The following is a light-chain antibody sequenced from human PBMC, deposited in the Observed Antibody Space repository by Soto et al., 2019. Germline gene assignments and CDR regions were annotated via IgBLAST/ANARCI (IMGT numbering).Light chain of an antibody. CDR1: QSVSSN. CDR3: QQYNNWQT. CDR2: GAS. Sequence: EIVMTQSPATLSVSPGERATLSCRASQSVSSNLAWYQQKPGQAPRLLIYGASTRATGIPARFSGSGFGTEFTLTISSLQSEDFAVYYCQQYNNWQTFGQGTKVEIK. J-gene: IGKJ1*01. V-gene: IGKV3-15*01.